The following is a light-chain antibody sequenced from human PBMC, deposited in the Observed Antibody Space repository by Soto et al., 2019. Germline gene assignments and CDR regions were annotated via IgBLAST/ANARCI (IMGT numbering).Light chain of an antibody. CDR3: QQYESSRT. J-gene: IGKJ1*01. V-gene: IGKV3-20*01. CDR2: GAS. CDR1: QSVSSTF. Sequence: EIVLTQSPGTLSLTPGERATLCCRASQSVSSTFLAWYQQKPGQAPKVLIYGASTRATGIPDRFSGSGSGTDFTLTISRLEPEDFAMYYCQQYESSRTFGQGTKVEMK.